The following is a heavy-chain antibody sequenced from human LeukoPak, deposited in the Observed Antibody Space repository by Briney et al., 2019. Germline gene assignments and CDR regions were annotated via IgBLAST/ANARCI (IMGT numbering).Heavy chain of an antibody. CDR1: GFSVSSTY. CDR2: LYRDGTT. V-gene: IGHV3-53*01. Sequence: GGSLRLSCAASGFSVSSTYMNWFRQPPGKGLEWISALYRDGTTYYADYVKGRFTISRDNSKNTLYLQMNSLRAEDTAIYYCARDSGDGDYEPLDYWGQGTLVTASS. D-gene: IGHD4-17*01. J-gene: IGHJ4*02. CDR3: ARDSGDGDYEPLDY.